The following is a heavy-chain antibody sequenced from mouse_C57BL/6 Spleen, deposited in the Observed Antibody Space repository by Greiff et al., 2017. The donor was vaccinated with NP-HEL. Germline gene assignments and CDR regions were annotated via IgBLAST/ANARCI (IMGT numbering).Heavy chain of an antibody. Sequence: VKLVESGAELVKPGASVKMSCKASGYTFTTYPIEWMKQNHGKSLEWIGNFHPYNDDTKYNEKFKGKATLTVEKSSSTVYLELSRLTSDDSAVYYCARGGDYDEYYYAMDYWGQGTSVTVSS. D-gene: IGHD2-4*01. J-gene: IGHJ4*01. CDR2: FHPYNDDT. CDR1: GYTFTTYP. V-gene: IGHV1-47*01. CDR3: ARGGDYDEYYYAMDY.